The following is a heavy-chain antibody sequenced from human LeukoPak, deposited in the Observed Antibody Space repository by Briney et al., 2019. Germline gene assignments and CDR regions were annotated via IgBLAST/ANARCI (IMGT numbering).Heavy chain of an antibody. CDR3: ARIRDGYNDAYDI. V-gene: IGHV1-46*01. CDR2: INPSDGST. D-gene: IGHD5-24*01. CDR1: GYTFTSYY. Sequence: ASVKVSCKASGYTFTSYYIHWVRQAPGQGLEWMAIINPSDGSTTNSQKFQGRGTMTRDTSTSTVYMELSGLGSEDTALYYCARIRDGYNDAYDIWGQGTMVTVSS. J-gene: IGHJ3*02.